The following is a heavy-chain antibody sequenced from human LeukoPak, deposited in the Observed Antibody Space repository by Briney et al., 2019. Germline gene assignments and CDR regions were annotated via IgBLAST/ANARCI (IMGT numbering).Heavy chain of an antibody. J-gene: IGHJ4*02. CDR2: INWNGGST. V-gene: IGHV3-20*04. D-gene: IGHD3-22*01. CDR3: ARVWYYDSSRTHCLDY. Sequence: GGSLRLSCAASGFTFDDYGMSWVRQAPGKGLEWVSGINWNGGSTGYADSVKGRFTISRDNAKNSLYLQMNSLRAEDTALYYCARVWYYDSSRTHCLDYWGQGTLVTVSS. CDR1: GFTFDDYG.